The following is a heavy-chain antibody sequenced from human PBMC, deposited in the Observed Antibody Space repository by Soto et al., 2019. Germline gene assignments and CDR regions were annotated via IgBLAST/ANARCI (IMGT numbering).Heavy chain of an antibody. CDR2: IYYSGST. J-gene: IGHJ6*02. V-gene: IGHV4-61*08. CDR1: GGSISSGGCY. CDR3: ASGRELSYYYYYGMDV. Sequence: SETLSLTCNVSGGSISSGGCYWTWLRQHPGKGLEWIGYIYYSGSTNYNPSLKSRVTISVDTSKNQFSLELSSVTAADTAVYYCASGRELSYYYYYGMDVWGQGTTVTVSS. D-gene: IGHD1-7*01.